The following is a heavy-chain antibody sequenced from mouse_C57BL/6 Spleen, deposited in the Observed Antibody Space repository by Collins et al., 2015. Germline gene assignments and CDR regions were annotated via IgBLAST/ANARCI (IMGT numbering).Heavy chain of an antibody. CDR1: GYTFTDYN. CDR2: INPNNGGT. V-gene: IGHV1-18*01. J-gene: IGHJ2*01. CDR3: ARWRIYYGNYGYFDY. D-gene: IGHD2-1*01. Sequence: EVQLQQSGPELVKPGASVKIPCKASGYTFTDYNMDWVKQSHGKSLEWIGDINPNNGGTIYNQKFKGKATLTVDKSSSTAYMELRSLTSEDTAVYYCARWRIYYGNYGYFDYWGQGTTLTVSS.